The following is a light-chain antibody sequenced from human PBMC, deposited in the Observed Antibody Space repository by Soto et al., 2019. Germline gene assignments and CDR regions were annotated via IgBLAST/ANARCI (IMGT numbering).Light chain of an antibody. V-gene: IGLV2-14*01. Sequence: ALAQPASVSGSPGQSITISCTGTGSDVGGYDYVSWYQHHPGKAPKVMIYEVTNRPSGVSNRFSGSKSGNTASLTISGLLAEDEADYYCSSYTSSSTYVFGTGTKVTAL. J-gene: IGLJ1*01. CDR2: EVT. CDR1: GSDVGGYDY. CDR3: SSYTSSSTYV.